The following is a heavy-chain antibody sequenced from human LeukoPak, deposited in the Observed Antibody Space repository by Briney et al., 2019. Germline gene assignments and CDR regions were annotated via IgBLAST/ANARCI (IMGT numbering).Heavy chain of an antibody. V-gene: IGHV1-69*01. CDR2: IIPIFGTA. D-gene: IGHD3-3*01. Sequence: PSVKVSCKASGGTFSSYAISWVRQAPGQGLECMGGIIPIFGTANYAQKFQGRVTITADESTSTAYMELSSLTYEAMDVYARARAECFWSGYYWGYWGQGTLVPVSA. J-gene: IGHJ4*02. CDR1: GGTFSSYA. CDR3: ARAECFWSGYYWGY.